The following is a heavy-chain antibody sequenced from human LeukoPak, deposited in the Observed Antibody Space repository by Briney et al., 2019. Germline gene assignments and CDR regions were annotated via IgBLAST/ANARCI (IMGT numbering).Heavy chain of an antibody. CDR2: IYYSVST. CDR1: GGSISSSSYY. D-gene: IGHD4-17*01. CDR3: ATKHDYGDLDAFDI. J-gene: IGHJ3*02. Sequence: SETLSLTCTVSGGSISSSSYYWGWIRQPPGKGLEWIGSIYYSVSTYYNPSLKSRVTMSVDTSKNQFSLKLSSVTAADTAVYYCATKHDYGDLDAFDIWGQGTMVTVSS. V-gene: IGHV4-39*07.